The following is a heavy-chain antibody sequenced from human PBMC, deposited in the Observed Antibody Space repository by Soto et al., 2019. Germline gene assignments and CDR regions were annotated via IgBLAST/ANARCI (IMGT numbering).Heavy chain of an antibody. CDR2: IYYSGST. Sequence: QVQLQESGPGRAKPSETLSLTCTVSGGSISSSNYYWGWIRQPPGKGLEWIGSIYYSGSTYYNPSLKSRVTISVDTSKNQFSLKLSSVTAADTAVYYCASPHTTMAHFDYWGQGTLVTVSS. D-gene: IGHD5-18*01. CDR1: GGSISSSNYY. J-gene: IGHJ4*02. V-gene: IGHV4-39*01. CDR3: ASPHTTMAHFDY.